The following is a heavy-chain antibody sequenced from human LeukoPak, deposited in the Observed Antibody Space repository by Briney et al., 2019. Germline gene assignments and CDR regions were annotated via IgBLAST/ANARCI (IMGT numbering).Heavy chain of an antibody. CDR3: AKDGYSSGWYGPWYYYYGMDV. D-gene: IGHD6-19*01. CDR2: ISSSSTI. V-gene: IGHV3-48*01. J-gene: IGHJ6*02. CDR1: GFTFSSYS. Sequence: LTGGSLRLSCAASGFTFSSYSMNWVRQAPGKGLEWVSYISSSSTIYYADSVKGRFTISRDNAKNSLYLQMNSLRAEDTAVYYCAKDGYSSGWYGPWYYYYGMDVWGQGTTVTVSS.